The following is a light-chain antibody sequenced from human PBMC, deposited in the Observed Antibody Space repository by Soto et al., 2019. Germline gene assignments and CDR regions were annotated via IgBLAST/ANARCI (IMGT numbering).Light chain of an antibody. CDR2: GAS. J-gene: IGKJ1*01. CDR1: QSVSSN. CDR3: QHYTNWPRT. V-gene: IGKV3D-15*01. Sequence: EIAMTQSPATLSVSPGEIATLSYRASQSVSSNLAWYQQKTGQPPMLLIYGASTRATGIPARFSGSGSGTEFPLTISSLQSEDFAVYYCQHYTNWPRTFGQGTKVDIK.